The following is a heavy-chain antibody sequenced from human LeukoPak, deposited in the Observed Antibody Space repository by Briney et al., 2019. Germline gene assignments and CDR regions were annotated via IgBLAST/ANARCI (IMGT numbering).Heavy chain of an antibody. J-gene: IGHJ6*02. Sequence: PGGSLRLSCAASGFTFSSYAMSWVRQAPGKGLEWVSAISGSGGSTYYADSVKGRFTISRDNSKNTLYLQMNSLRAEDTAVYYCAKESSGLAAAGHYYYYGMDVWGQGTTVTVSS. CDR1: GFTFSSYA. D-gene: IGHD6-13*01. CDR2: ISGSGGST. CDR3: AKESSGLAAAGHYYYYGMDV. V-gene: IGHV3-23*01.